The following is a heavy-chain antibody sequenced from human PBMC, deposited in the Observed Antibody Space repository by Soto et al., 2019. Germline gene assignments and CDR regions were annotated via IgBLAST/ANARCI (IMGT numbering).Heavy chain of an antibody. Sequence: GASVKVSCKASGYTFTSYGISWVRQAPGQGLEWMGWISAYNGNTNYAQKFQGRVTMTTDTSTSTAYMELRSLRSDDTAVYYCARALGYSGYAGMDVWGQGTTVTVSS. V-gene: IGHV1-18*01. CDR2: ISAYNGNT. CDR3: ARALGYSGYAGMDV. J-gene: IGHJ6*02. D-gene: IGHD5-12*01. CDR1: GYTFTSYG.